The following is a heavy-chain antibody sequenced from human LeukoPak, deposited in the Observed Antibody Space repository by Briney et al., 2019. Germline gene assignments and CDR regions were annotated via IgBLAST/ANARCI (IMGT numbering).Heavy chain of an antibody. D-gene: IGHD2-2*01. CDR3: ARGRIVVVLGAPFDH. J-gene: IGHJ4*02. CDR2: INHSGST. CDR1: GGSFSGYY. V-gene: IGHV4-34*01. Sequence: SETLSLTCAVYGGSFSGYYWSWIRQPPGKGLEWLGEINHSGSTNYSPSLKSRVTISVDTSNYQFSLKLSSVTAADTAVYYCARGRIVVVLGAPFDHWGQGTLVTVSS.